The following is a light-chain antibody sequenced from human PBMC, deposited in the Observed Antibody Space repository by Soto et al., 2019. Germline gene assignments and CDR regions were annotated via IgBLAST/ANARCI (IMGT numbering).Light chain of an antibody. CDR3: QQHDSWPRT. Sequence: IVMPQSPDTLSVSPGETATLSCRASQSVYNNLAWYQQRPGQAPRLLIHGASTRATGVPAKVSGSGSGTEFTLTISSLQSEDFAVYYCQQHDSWPRTFGQGTKVDI. CDR1: QSVYNN. V-gene: IGKV3-15*01. J-gene: IGKJ1*01. CDR2: GAS.